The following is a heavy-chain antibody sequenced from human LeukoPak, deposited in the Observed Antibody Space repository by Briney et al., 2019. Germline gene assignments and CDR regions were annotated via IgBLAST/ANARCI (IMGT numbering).Heavy chain of an antibody. CDR3: ARDRELLWFGELFTGAIDY. D-gene: IGHD3-10*01. J-gene: IGHJ4*02. V-gene: IGHV1-3*01. CDR2: XXGNT. Sequence: XXGNTKYSQKFQGRVTITRDTSASTAYMELSSLRSEDTAVYYCARDRELLWFGELFTGAIDYWGQGTLVTVSS.